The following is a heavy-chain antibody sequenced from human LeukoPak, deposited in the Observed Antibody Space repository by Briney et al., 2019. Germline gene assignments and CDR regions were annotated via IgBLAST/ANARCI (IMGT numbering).Heavy chain of an antibody. V-gene: IGHV4-4*07. CDR1: GGSISSYY. J-gene: IGHJ5*02. CDR3: ARDPFSFGGWWDP. CDR2: IHTGGST. Sequence: SETLSLTCTVSGGSISSYYWSWIRQPTGKGLEWIGRIHTGGSTNYNPSLKSRVTMSVDTSKNQFSLKLSSVTAADTAVYYCARDPFSFGGWWDPWGQGTLVTVSS. D-gene: IGHD4-23*01.